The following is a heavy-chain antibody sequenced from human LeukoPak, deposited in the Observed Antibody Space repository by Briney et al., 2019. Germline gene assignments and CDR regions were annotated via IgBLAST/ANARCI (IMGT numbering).Heavy chain of an antibody. CDR3: ATRRGSSRGWFDP. J-gene: IGHJ5*02. V-gene: IGHV4-59*12. Sequence: SETLSLTCTVSGGSISNYYWSWIRQPTGKGLEWIGYIYNSGSTNDNPSLKSTIYNPSLKSRVTISVDTSKNQFSLKLSSVTAADTAVYYCATRRGSSRGWFDPWGQGTLVTVSS. CDR1: GGSISNYY. D-gene: IGHD6-13*01. CDR2: IYNSGST.